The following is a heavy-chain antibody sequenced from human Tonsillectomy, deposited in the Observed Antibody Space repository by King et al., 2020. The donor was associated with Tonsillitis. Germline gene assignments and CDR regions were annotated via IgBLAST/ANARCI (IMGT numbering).Heavy chain of an antibody. Sequence: QLQESGPGLVKPSETLSLTCTVSGGSISSYYWSWIRQPPGNGLEGMGFIYFSGDTNYNPSLKSRVTISVDTSKTQFSLKLGSVTAADTAVYYCARDWEGYCSSTSCYDRDWYFDLWGRGTLVTVSS. CDR1: GGSISSYY. CDR3: ARDWEGYCSSTSCYDRDWYFDL. J-gene: IGHJ2*01. D-gene: IGHD2-2*01. CDR2: IYFSGDT. V-gene: IGHV4-59*01.